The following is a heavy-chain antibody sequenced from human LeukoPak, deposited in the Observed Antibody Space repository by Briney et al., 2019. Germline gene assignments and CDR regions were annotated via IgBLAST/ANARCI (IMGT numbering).Heavy chain of an antibody. J-gene: IGHJ1*01. CDR1: GFTFSRYW. V-gene: IGHV3-74*01. Sequence: GGSLRLSCAASGFTFSRYWTHWVRQAPGKGLVWVSRIKSDGSTNYADSVKGRFTISRDNAKNTVSLQMNSLRPEDTGVYYCARAPSEIGGYYPEYFRHWGQGTLVTVSS. D-gene: IGHD3-22*01. CDR2: IKSDGST. CDR3: ARAPSEIGGYYPEYFRH.